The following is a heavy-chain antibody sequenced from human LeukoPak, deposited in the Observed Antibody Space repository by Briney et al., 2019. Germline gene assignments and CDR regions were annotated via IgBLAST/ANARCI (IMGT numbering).Heavy chain of an antibody. CDR3: ARVPPRYCSSTSCYLFDP. CDR2: IYTRGST. J-gene: IGHJ5*02. D-gene: IGHD2-2*01. V-gene: IGHV4-4*07. Sequence: SDTLSLTCTVSGGSISSYYWSWIRHPAGGGREWIRRIYTRGSTTYKPSLKRRVSTSVDTSKNQFSLKLSSVTAADTAVYYCARVPPRYCSSTSCYLFDPWGQGTLVTVSS. CDR1: GGSISSYY.